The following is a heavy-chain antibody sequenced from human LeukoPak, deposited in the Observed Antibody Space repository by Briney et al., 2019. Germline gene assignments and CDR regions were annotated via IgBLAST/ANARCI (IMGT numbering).Heavy chain of an antibody. CDR1: GYTFTSNY. J-gene: IGHJ5*02. V-gene: IGHV1-46*01. CDR3: ARESSIAAAGKGFDP. D-gene: IGHD6-13*01. Sequence: ASVKVSCKASGYTFTSNYMHWVRQAPGQGLEWMGVINPSGGSTSYAQKFQGRVTMTRDMSTSTVYMELSSLRSEDTAVYYCARESSIAAAGKGFDPWGQGTLVTVSS. CDR2: INPSGGST.